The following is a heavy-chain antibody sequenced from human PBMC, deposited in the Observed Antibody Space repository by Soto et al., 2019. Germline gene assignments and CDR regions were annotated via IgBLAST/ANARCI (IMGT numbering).Heavy chain of an antibody. Sequence: QVQLHESGPGLVKPSQTLSLICVVSGDSLRSSSYYWSWIRQYPAKGLEWIGYIYHSGSLYYKPSLRSRATISLDTSKSQFSLNLTSVTAADTAFYYCAREKTGNDALDVWGPGTWVTVSS. J-gene: IGHJ3*01. CDR1: GDSLRSSSYY. CDR2: IYHSGSL. V-gene: IGHV4-31*11. CDR3: AREKTGNDALDV. D-gene: IGHD1-1*01.